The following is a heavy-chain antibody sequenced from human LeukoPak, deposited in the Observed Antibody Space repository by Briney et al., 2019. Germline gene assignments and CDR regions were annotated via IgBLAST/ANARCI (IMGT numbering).Heavy chain of an antibody. CDR3: ARDLMIDTYYYDSSGSYGAFDI. CDR2: ITGSDGDT. V-gene: IGHV3-23*01. CDR1: GFTFSSYA. J-gene: IGHJ3*02. D-gene: IGHD3-22*01. Sequence: GGSLRLSCAASGFTFSSYAMSWVRQAPGKGLEWVSAITGSDGDTYYADSVKGRFTISRDNSKNTLYLQMNSLRAEDTAVYYCARDLMIDTYYYDSSGSYGAFDIWGQGTMVTVSS.